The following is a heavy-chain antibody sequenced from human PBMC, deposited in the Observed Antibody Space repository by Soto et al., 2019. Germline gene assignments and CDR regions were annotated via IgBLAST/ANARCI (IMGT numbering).Heavy chain of an antibody. V-gene: IGHV4-59*01. J-gene: IGHJ4*02. D-gene: IGHD2-15*01. CDR3: ARGGGYVDY. CDR1: GGSMSSYY. Sequence: SXTLSLTCTVSGGSMSSYYWSWIRQPPGKGLEWIGYIYYSGNTNYNLSLKSRVTISVDTSKNQFSLKLSSVTAADTAVYYCARGGGYVDYWGQGTLVTVS. CDR2: IYYSGNT.